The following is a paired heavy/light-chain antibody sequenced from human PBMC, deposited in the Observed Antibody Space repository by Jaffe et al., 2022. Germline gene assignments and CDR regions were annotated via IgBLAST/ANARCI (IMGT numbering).Heavy chain of an antibody. CDR3: AREHLHDYGDYGGRYFDL. Sequence: QVQLQESGPGLVKPSETLSLTCTVSGGSISSYYWSWIRQPPGKGLEWIGYIYYSGSTNYNPSLKSRVTISVDTSKNQFSLKLSSVTAADTAVYYCAREHLHDYGDYGGRYFDLWGRGTLVTVSS. CDR1: GGSISSYY. V-gene: IGHV4-59*01. CDR2: IYYSGST. D-gene: IGHD4-17*01. J-gene: IGHJ2*01.
Light chain of an antibody. CDR1: SSNIGAGYD. CDR3: QSYDSSLSGSKV. J-gene: IGLJ1*01. V-gene: IGLV1-40*01. CDR2: GNS. Sequence: QSVLTQPPSVSGAPGQRVTISCTGSSSNIGAGYDVHWYQQLPGTAPKLLIYGNSNRPSGVPDRFSGSKSGTSASLAITGLQAEDEADYYCQSYDSSLSGSKVFGTGTKVTVL.